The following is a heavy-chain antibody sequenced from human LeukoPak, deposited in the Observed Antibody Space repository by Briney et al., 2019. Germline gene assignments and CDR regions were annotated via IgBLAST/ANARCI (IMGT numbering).Heavy chain of an antibody. J-gene: IGHJ6*04. Sequence: GGSLRLSCAASRFTLSSYGMHWVRQAPGKGLEWVAVISYDGSNKYYADSVKGRFTISRDNSKNTLYLQMNSLRAEDTAVYYCAKATLWFGELLTRESGMDVWGKGTTVTVSS. D-gene: IGHD3-10*01. V-gene: IGHV3-30*18. CDR2: ISYDGSNK. CDR1: RFTLSSYG. CDR3: AKATLWFGELLTRESGMDV.